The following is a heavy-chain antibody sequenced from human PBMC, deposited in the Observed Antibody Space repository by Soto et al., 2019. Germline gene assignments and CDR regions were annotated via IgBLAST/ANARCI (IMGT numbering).Heavy chain of an antibody. J-gene: IGHJ4*02. D-gene: IGHD3-3*01. CDR3: ARVAADAYWSGYDDY. CDR1: GGSTSNYH. V-gene: IGHV4-59*01. CDR2: ISYTGST. Sequence: QEQLQESGPRLVEPSETLSLTCSVSGGSTSNYHWSWIRQPPGKGLEWIGYISYTGSTNYSPSLKSRVTMLLATSKKQFSLKLSSVTAADTAVYYCARVAADAYWSGYDDYWGQGTLVTVSS.